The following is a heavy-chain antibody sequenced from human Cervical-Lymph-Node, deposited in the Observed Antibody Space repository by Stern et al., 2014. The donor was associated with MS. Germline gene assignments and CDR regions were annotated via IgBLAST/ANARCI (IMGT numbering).Heavy chain of an antibody. CDR1: GFSLSTSGVG. CDR2: IYLTDDR. V-gene: IGHV2-5*01. CDR3: AHDYHDILTGYYNSRFAS. J-gene: IGHJ4*01. Sequence: QVTLWESGPTLVKPTQTLTLTCTFSGFSLSTSGVGVGWIRPPPGKALEWLALIYLTDDRRYSPSLKSRLTITKDTSKNQVVLTMTNMDPVDTATYYCAHDYHDILTGYYNSRFASWGHGTLVTVSS. D-gene: IGHD3-9*01.